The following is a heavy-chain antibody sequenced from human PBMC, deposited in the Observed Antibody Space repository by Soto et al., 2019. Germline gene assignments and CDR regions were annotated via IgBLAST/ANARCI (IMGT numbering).Heavy chain of an antibody. CDR2: ISGNGGYT. Sequence: GGSLRLSCAASGFTFSSYAMTWVRQAPGKGLEWVSTISGNGGYTYYSDSVRGRFTISRDNSKKMLYLQMDGLRADDTGVFYCAKGKANTVFGVDTLFDYWGQGTQVTVSS. V-gene: IGHV3-23*01. CDR1: GFTFSSYA. D-gene: IGHD3-3*01. J-gene: IGHJ4*02. CDR3: AKGKANTVFGVDTLFDY.